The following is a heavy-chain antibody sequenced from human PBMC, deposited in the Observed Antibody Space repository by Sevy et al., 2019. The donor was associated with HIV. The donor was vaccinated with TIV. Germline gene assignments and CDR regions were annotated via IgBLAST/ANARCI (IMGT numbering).Heavy chain of an antibody. V-gene: IGHV4-59*08. CDR1: GGSISSYY. D-gene: IGHD6-19*01. CDR3: ARRYYVGYSSGWGFDY. Sequence: SETLSLTCTVSGGSISSYYWSWIRQPPGKGLEWIGYIYYSGSTNYNPSLKSRVTISVDTSKNQFSLKLSSVTAADTAVYYCARRYYVGYSSGWGFDYWGQGTLVTVSS. J-gene: IGHJ4*02. CDR2: IYYSGST.